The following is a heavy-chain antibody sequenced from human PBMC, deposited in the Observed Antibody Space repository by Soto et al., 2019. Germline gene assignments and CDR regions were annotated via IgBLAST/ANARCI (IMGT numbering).Heavy chain of an antibody. CDR1: GYTFSSYV. CDR3: AKDPYHGSFDP. D-gene: IGHD2-2*01. CDR2: ISESGGST. J-gene: IGHJ5*02. V-gene: IGHV3-23*01. Sequence: EEQLLESGGGLVQPGGSLRLSCAASGYTFSSYVMVWVRQAPGKGLEWVSTISESGGSTYYADSVKGRFTISRDNSKNTLYLQMNSLTADDTALYYSAKDPYHGSFDPWGQGTLVTVSS.